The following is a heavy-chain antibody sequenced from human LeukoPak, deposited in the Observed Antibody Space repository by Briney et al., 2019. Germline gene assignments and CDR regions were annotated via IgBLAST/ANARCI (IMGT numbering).Heavy chain of an antibody. J-gene: IGHJ3*02. CDR3: ARSIAVAGNDSFDI. CDR2: IFYTGST. Sequence: SETLSLTCTVSGGSISSSSYYWGWIRQPPGKGLEWIGYIFYTGSTNYNPSLKSRVTISVDTSKNQFSLKVTSVTAADTAVYYCARSIAVAGNDSFDIWGQGTMVTVSS. D-gene: IGHD6-19*01. V-gene: IGHV4-61*05. CDR1: GGSISSSSYY.